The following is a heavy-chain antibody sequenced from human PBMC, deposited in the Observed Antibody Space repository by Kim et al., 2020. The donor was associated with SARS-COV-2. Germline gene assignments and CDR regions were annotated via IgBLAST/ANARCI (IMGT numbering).Heavy chain of an antibody. D-gene: IGHD1-26*01. CDR3: AKATYSGSYFSDY. Sequence: YYADSVKGRFTNGRDNTKNTLYLQMTSLRAEDTAIYYCAKATYSGSYFSDYWGQGTLVTVSS. J-gene: IGHJ4*02. V-gene: IGHV3-30*02.